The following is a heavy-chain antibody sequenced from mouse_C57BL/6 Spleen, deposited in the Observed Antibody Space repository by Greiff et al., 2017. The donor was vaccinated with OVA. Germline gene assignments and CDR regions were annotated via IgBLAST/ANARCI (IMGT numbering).Heavy chain of an antibody. CDR2: ISDGGSYT. J-gene: IGHJ2*01. CDR3: ARAANWGYFDY. Sequence: EVKLVESGGGLVKPGGSLKLSCAASGFTFSSYAMSWVRQTPEKRLEWVATISDGGSYTYYPDNVKGRFTISRDNAKNNLYLQMSHLKSEDTAMYYCARAANWGYFDYWGQGTTLTVSS. D-gene: IGHD4-1*01. CDR1: GFTFSSYA. V-gene: IGHV5-4*03.